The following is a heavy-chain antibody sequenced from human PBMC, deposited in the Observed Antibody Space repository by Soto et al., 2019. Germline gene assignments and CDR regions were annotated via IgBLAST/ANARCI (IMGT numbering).Heavy chain of an antibody. D-gene: IGHD6-19*01. J-gene: IGHJ5*02. CDR3: ARMYSSGSGWFHP. CDR1: GYSITAGGYY. V-gene: IGHV4-39*07. Sequence: SEALSLTCFVSGYSITAGGYYWGWVLDHPGKGVEWIGSFYSSGSIIYNPSLRSRVSISGDTSSNQFSMSLTSVTAADTARYYCARMYSSGSGWFHPWGQGTLVTVSS. CDR2: FYSSGSI.